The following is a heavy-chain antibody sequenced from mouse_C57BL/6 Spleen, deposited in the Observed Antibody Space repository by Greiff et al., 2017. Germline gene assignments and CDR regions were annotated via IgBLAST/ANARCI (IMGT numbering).Heavy chain of an antibody. CDR2: ISSGSSTI. V-gene: IGHV5-17*01. CDR3: ARPTYYYGVATGYFDV. CDR1: GFTFSDYG. D-gene: IGHD1-1*01. Sequence: EVKLMESGGGLVKPGGSLKLSCAASGFTFSDYGMHWVRQAPEKGLEWVAYISSGSSTIYYADTVKGRFTISRDNAKNTLFLQMTSLRSEDTAMYYCARPTYYYGVATGYFDVWGTGTTVTVSS. J-gene: IGHJ1*03.